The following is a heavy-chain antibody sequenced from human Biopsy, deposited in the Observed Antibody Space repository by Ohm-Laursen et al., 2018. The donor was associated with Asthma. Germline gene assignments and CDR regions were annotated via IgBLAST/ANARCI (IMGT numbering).Heavy chain of an antibody. CDR2: INSVFGTT. V-gene: IGHV1-69*13. D-gene: IGHD2-2*01. Sequence: ASVKVSCKSLGGTFNTYVIGLVRQAPGQGLEWMGGINSVFGTTTYPQKFQDRVTITADDSTSTVYMQLSSLRSEDTAVYYCARKAGSCISRTCYSLDFWGQGTLVTVSS. CDR1: GGTFNTYV. J-gene: IGHJ4*02. CDR3: ARKAGSCISRTCYSLDF.